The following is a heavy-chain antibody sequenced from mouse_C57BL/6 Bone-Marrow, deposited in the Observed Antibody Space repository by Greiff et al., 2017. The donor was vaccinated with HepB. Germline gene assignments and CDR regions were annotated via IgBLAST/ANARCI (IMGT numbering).Heavy chain of an antibody. CDR2: ISSGGSYT. J-gene: IGHJ1*03. D-gene: IGHD1-1*01. CDR1: GFTFSSYG. V-gene: IGHV5-6*02. Sequence: EVKLVESGGDLVKPGGSLKLSCAASGFTFSSYGMSWVRQTPDKRLEWVATISSGGSYTYYPDSVKGRFTISRDNAKNTLYLQMSSLKSEDTAMYDCARRGVVDAPWYFDVWGTGTTVTVSS. CDR3: ARRGVVDAPWYFDV.